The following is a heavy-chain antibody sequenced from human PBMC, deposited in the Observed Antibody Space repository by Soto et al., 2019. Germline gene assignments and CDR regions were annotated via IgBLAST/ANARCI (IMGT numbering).Heavy chain of an antibody. CDR1: GFTFSSYA. D-gene: IGHD2-2*01. Sequence: EVQLLESEGGLVQPGGSLRLSCAASGFTFSSYAMKWVRQTPGKGLEWVSLIGESGTPTYYADSVKGRFTISRHNSGNTLFLERYSLRAEATAVYYCARYIPGVRYYCMDVWGQGTTVTVSS. J-gene: IGHJ6*02. V-gene: IGHV3-23*01. CDR3: ARYIPGVRYYCMDV. CDR2: IGESGTPT.